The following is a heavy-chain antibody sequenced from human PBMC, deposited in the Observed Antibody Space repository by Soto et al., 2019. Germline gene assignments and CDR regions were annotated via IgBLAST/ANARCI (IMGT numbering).Heavy chain of an antibody. D-gene: IGHD2-15*01. CDR3: ARVGYCSGGSCYWRDYCYYGMDV. CDR1: GGTFSSYA. Sequence: QVQLVQSGAEVKKPGSSVKVSCKASGGTFSSYAISWVRQAPGQGLEWMGGIIPIFGTANYAQKFQGRVTITADESTSTAYMGLSSLGSEDKAVYYCARVGYCSGGSCYWRDYCYYGMDVWGQGSTVTVS. J-gene: IGHJ6*02. CDR2: IIPIFGTA. V-gene: IGHV1-69*01.